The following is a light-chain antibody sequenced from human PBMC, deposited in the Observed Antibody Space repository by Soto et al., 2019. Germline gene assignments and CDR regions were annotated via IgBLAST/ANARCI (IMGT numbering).Light chain of an antibody. J-gene: IGKJ5*01. CDR3: QQYGSSSIT. V-gene: IGKV3-20*01. CDR1: QSVSTSQ. CDR2: GAS. Sequence: VLTPSPGTLSLSPGERATLSCRASQSVSTSQLAWYQQKPGQAPRLLIFGASSRATGIPDRFRGSGSGTDFTLTISRLEPEDFAVYYCQQYGSSSITCGQGTRLEIK.